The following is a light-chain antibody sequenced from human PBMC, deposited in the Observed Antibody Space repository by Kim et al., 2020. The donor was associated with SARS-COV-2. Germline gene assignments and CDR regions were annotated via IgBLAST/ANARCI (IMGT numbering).Light chain of an antibody. CDR3: GSYASSGTYV. J-gene: IGLJ1*01. Sequence: GQSFTVSCTGTSGDVCGYNFVSWFQQHPGKAPKLIISDVTMRPSGVSNRFSGSKSGNTASLTISGLQAEDESDYYCGSYASSGTYVFGTGTKVTVL. CDR2: DVT. CDR1: SGDVCGYNF. V-gene: IGLV2-14*03.